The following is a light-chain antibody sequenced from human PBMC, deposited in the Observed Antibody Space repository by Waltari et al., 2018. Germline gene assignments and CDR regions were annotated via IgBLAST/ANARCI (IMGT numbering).Light chain of an antibody. CDR1: QSISSL. V-gene: IGKV1-5*03. CDR2: KAS. J-gene: IGKJ4*01. Sequence: DIQMTQSPSSLSASLGDRVTFTCRASQSISSLLAWYQQKPGKAPKLLISKASTLESGVPSRFSGSGSGTEFTLTISSLQPDDFATYYCQQYTSFSLTFGGGTTVEIK. CDR3: QQYTSFSLT.